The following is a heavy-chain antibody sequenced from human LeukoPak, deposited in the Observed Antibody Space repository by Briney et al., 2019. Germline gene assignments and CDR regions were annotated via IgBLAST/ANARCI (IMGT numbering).Heavy chain of an antibody. CDR2: TVSEIDGGTT. V-gene: IGHV3-15*04. D-gene: IGHD1-7*01. CDR1: GLTFNYAW. J-gene: IGHJ6*02. Sequence: GGSLRLSCAASGLTFNYAWMSWVRQVPGKGLEWVGQTVSEIDGGTTDYATPVKGRFTISRDDSKRTLYLQMNSLKIEDTAAYYCTTDEDWNYARKDVWGQGATVIVSS. CDR3: TTDEDWNYARKDV.